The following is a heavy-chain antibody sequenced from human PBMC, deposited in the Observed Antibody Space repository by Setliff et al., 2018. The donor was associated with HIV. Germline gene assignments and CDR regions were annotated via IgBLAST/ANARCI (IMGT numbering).Heavy chain of an antibody. J-gene: IGHJ5*01. CDR1: GDSIGTYS. V-gene: IGHV4-4*09. Sequence: PSETLSLTCAVSGDSIGTYSWHWLRQPPGKGLEWIGYIYGSGSTGYNPSLTSRVTMSTDTPNNRFALKLTSVTAADTAVYYCAKRAVQDGTVTSSNWFESWVQGTLVTVSS. CDR2: IYGSGST. D-gene: IGHD1-7*01. CDR3: AKRAVQDGTVTSSNWFES.